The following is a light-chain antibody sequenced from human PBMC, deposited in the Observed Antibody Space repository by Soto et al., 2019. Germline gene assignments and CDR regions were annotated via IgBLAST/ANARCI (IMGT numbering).Light chain of an antibody. CDR2: GAS. V-gene: IGKV3-20*01. J-gene: IGKJ2*01. CDR1: ETVTSRY. Sequence: EIVLTQSPGTLSLSPGEGATLSCRASETVTSRYIAWYQQKPGQPPRLLLYGASSRASGIPDRFSGSGSGTDCTLTISRLEPEDSAVYYCQRYGSSRGAFGQGTNLEIK. CDR3: QRYGSSRGA.